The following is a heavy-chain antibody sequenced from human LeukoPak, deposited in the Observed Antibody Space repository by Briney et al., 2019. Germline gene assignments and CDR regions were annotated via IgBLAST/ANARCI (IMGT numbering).Heavy chain of an antibody. CDR2: IYYSGST. J-gene: IGHJ6*03. CDR3: ARELVVPAAMGYYYYYYMDV. D-gene: IGHD2-2*01. CDR1: GGSISSYY. V-gene: IGHV4-59*01. Sequence: SETLSLTCTVSGGSISSYYWSWIRQPPGKGLEWIGYIYYSGSTNYNPSLKSRVTISVDTSKNQFSLKLSSVTAADTAVYYCARELVVPAAMGYYYYYYMDVWGKGTTVTVSS.